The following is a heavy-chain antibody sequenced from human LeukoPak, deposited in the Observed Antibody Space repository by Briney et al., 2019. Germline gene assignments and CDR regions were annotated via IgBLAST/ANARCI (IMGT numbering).Heavy chain of an antibody. J-gene: IGHJ4*02. CDR3: ARLLVRGVIIDY. CDR2: IDPSDSYT. Sequence: GESLKISCKGSGYSFTSYWIDWVRQMPGKGLEWMGRIDPSDSYTYYSPSFQGHVTISADKSISTAYLQWSSLKASGTAIYYCARLLVRGVIIDYWGQGTLVTVSS. CDR1: GYSFTSYW. V-gene: IGHV5-10-1*01. D-gene: IGHD3-10*01.